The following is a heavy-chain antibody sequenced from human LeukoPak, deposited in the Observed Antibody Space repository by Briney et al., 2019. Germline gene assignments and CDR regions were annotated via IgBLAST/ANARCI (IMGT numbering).Heavy chain of an antibody. D-gene: IGHD3-3*01. Sequence: GGSLRLSCAAPGFTFSIYAMNWVRQTPGKGLEWLAVISYDGTNKYYADSVRGRFTISRDNSKNTLYLQMNSLRAEDTAVYYCAKGTQPSIFGVVGFSDVWGKGTTVTVSS. J-gene: IGHJ6*04. CDR2: ISYDGTNK. V-gene: IGHV3-30-3*01. CDR1: GFTFSIYA. CDR3: AKGTQPSIFGVVGFSDV.